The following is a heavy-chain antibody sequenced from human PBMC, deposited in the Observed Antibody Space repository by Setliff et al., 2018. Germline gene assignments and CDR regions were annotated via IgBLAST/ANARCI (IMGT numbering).Heavy chain of an antibody. Sequence: SETLSLTCIVSGGSINSYYWNWIRQPPGKGLEWIGYIYYSGNSNYDTNYNPSLKSRVTILSDTSKNQFSLELRSVTAADTAVYYCAITVMNQAGLEESWGQGTLVTVSS. CDR2: IYYSGNSNYDT. V-gene: IGHV4-59*12. CDR1: GGSINSYY. CDR3: AITVMNQAGLEES. J-gene: IGHJ5*02. D-gene: IGHD3-10*01.